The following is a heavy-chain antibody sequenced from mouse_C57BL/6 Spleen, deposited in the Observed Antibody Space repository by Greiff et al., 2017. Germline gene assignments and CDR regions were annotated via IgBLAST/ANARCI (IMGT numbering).Heavy chain of an antibody. CDR3: AREDGNYVYFDY. CDR1: CYTFTSYW. D-gene: IGHD2-1*01. Sequence: QVQLQQPGAELVKPGASVKMSCKASCYTFTSYWITWVKQRPGQGLEWIGDIYPGSGSTNYNEKFKSKATLTVDTSSSTAYMQLSSLTSEDSAVYYCAREDGNYVYFDYWGQGTTLTVSS. J-gene: IGHJ2*01. V-gene: IGHV1-55*01. CDR2: IYPGSGST.